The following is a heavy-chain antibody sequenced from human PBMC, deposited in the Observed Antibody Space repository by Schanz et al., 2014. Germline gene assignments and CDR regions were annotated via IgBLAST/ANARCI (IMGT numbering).Heavy chain of an antibody. CDR2: ISSGSSYA. Sequence: PGGSLRLSCAASGFTFSSYAMSWVRQAPGKGLEWVSDISSGSSYANYADSVKGRFTISRDNAKNSLYLQMNSLKTEDTAMYYCARRASCSRIGCPFDSWGQGTLVTVSS. CDR1: GFTFSSYA. CDR3: ARRASCSRIGCPFDS. J-gene: IGHJ4*02. V-gene: IGHV3-11*03. D-gene: IGHD2-2*01.